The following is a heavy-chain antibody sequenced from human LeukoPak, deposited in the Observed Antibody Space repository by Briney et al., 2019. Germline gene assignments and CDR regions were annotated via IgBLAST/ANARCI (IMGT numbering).Heavy chain of an antibody. CDR3: AKVITMVRGVRRANAFDI. V-gene: IGHV3-23*01. CDR2: ISGSGGST. Sequence: QPGGSLRLSCAASGFTLSSYGMNWVRQTPGKGLEWVSGISGSGGSTYYADSVKGRFTISRDNSKNTLYLQMNSLRAEDTAVYYCAKVITMVRGVRRANAFDIWGQGTMVTVSS. D-gene: IGHD3-10*01. J-gene: IGHJ3*02. CDR1: GFTLSSYG.